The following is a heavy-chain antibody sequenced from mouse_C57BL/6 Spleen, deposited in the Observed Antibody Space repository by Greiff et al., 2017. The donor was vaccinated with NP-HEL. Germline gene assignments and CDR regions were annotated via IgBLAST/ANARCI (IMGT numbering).Heavy chain of an antibody. V-gene: IGHV10-1*01. D-gene: IGHD1-1*01. CDR1: GFSFNTYA. CDR2: IRSKSNNYAT. J-gene: IGHJ4*01. CDR3: VRLLRYYAMDY. Sequence: EVQLVESGGGLVQPKGSLKLSCAASGFSFNTYAMNWVRHAPGKGLEWVARIRSKSNNYATYYADSVKDRFTISRDDSESMLYLQMNNLKTEDTAMYYCVRLLRYYAMDYWGQGTSVTVSS.